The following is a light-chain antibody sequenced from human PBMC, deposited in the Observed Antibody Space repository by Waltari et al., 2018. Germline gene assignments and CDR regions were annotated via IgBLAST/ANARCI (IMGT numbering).Light chain of an antibody. V-gene: IGLV3-19*01. Sequence: SSELTQDPGVSVALGQTFTITCQGDSLRTSYATWYQLKPGQAPVLVIYGKDKRPSGIPDRSSGYSSGTTSSLTITGAQAEDEADYYCSSRNGRADQVVFAGGTKVTVL. J-gene: IGLJ3*02. CDR1: SLRTSY. CDR3: SSRNGRADQVV. CDR2: GKD.